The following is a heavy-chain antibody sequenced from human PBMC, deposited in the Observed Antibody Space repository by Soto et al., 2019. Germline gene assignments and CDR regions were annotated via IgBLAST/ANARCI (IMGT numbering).Heavy chain of an antibody. D-gene: IGHD2-8*01. J-gene: IGHJ2*01. CDR1: GFTFSSYA. Sequence: EVQLLESGGGLVQPGGSLRLSCAASGFTFSSYAMSWVRQAPGKGLEWVSAISGSGGSTYYADSLKGRFTISRDNSKNALYLQMNSVRAEDTAVYYCAKGPTNGVLADYWYFDLWGRGTLVTVSS. CDR3: AKGPTNGVLADYWYFDL. CDR2: ISGSGGST. V-gene: IGHV3-23*01.